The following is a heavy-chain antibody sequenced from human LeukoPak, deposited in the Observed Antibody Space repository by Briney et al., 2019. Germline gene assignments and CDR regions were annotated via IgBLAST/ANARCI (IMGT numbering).Heavy chain of an antibody. CDR3: ARSPTTMVPYFDY. Sequence: GSVKVSCKASGYTFTNYVISWVRQAPGQGLEWMGWISAYNGNTDYPQDLQGRVTMTTDTSTSTAYMDLRSLRSDDTAVYYCARSPTTMVPYFDYWGQGTLVTVSS. V-gene: IGHV1-18*01. D-gene: IGHD5-18*01. J-gene: IGHJ4*02. CDR1: GYTFTNYV. CDR2: ISAYNGNT.